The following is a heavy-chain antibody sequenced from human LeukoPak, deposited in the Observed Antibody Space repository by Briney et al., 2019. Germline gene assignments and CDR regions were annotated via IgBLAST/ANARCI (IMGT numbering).Heavy chain of an antibody. J-gene: IGHJ4*02. CDR2: IYYSGST. CDR3: ARDRSAGTAPYFDY. V-gene: IGHV4-59*12. D-gene: IGHD6-19*01. Sequence: SETLSLTCTVSGGSISSYYWSWIRQPPGKGRECIGYIYYSGSTNYNPSLKSRVTISVDTSKNQFSLKLSSVTAADTAVYYCARDRSAGTAPYFDYWGQGTLVTVSS. CDR1: GGSISSYY.